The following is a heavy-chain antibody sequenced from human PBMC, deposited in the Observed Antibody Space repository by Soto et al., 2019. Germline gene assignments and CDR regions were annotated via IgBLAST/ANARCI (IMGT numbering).Heavy chain of an antibody. V-gene: IGHV4-4*02. CDR1: GGSIGSDDW. Sequence: QVQLQESGPGLVKPSGTLSLTCAVSGGSIGSDDWWTWVRQPPGRGLEWIGEIYHSRGTNYNPSLKSRVTISVDKSRNLFFLKLTSVSAADTAVYYCASRVATGPFWGQGTLVTVSS. J-gene: IGHJ4*02. CDR3: ASRVATGPF. CDR2: IYHSRGT. D-gene: IGHD3-9*01.